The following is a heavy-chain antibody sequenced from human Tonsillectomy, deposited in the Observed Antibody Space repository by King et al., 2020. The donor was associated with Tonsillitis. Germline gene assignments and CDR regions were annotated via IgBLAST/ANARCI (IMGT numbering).Heavy chain of an antibody. CDR2: IYYSGTT. V-gene: IGHV4-39*01. CDR3: AGHGPGGNSGRFDP. Sequence: QLQESGPGLVKPSETLSLTCTVSRGSIDDTNYHWAWIRQPPGKGLEWIGSIYYSGTTYQNPSLKSRVTTSVDTSKNQVSLLLASVTAADTAVYYFAGHGPGGNSGRFDPGGRGTLVTVSS. D-gene: IGHD4-23*01. J-gene: IGHJ5*02. CDR1: RGSIDDTNYH.